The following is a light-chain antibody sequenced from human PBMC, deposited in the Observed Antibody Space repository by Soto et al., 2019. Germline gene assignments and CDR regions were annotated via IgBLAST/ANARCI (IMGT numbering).Light chain of an antibody. J-gene: IGKJ2*01. CDR2: GSS. CDR3: HQSGSSPPYT. Sequence: EVVLTQSPGTLSLSPGERATLSCRASQSVTNNYLAWYQQKPGQDPRPLIFGSSDRATGIPDRFSGSGSGTDFTLTISRPEPEDFAVYYCHQSGSSPPYTFGQGTTLEIK. CDR1: QSVTNNY. V-gene: IGKV3-20*01.